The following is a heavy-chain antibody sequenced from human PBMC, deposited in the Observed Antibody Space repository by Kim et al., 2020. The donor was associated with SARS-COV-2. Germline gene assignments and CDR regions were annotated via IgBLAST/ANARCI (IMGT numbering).Heavy chain of an antibody. CDR2: ISSSGSTI. CDR3: ASYRSIAAAGSPYYYGMDV. J-gene: IGHJ6*02. CDR1: GFTFSDYY. V-gene: IGHV3-11*01. D-gene: IGHD6-13*01. Sequence: GGSLRLSCAASGFTFSDYYMSWIRQAPGKGLEWVSYISSSGSTIYYADSVKGRFTISRDNAKNSLYLQMNSLRAEDTAVYYCASYRSIAAAGSPYYYGMDVWGQGTTVTVSS.